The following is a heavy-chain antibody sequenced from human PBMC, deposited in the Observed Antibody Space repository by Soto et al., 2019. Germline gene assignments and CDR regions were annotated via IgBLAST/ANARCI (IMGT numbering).Heavy chain of an antibody. Sequence: GGSLRLSCEASGFTFSSYAMSWVRQAPGKGLEWVSAISGSGGSTYYADSVKGRFTISRDNSKNTLYLQMNSLRAEETAVYYCAKVYAVAGTFDYWGQGTLVTVSS. CDR3: AKVYAVAGTFDY. CDR1: GFTFSSYA. V-gene: IGHV3-23*01. CDR2: ISGSGGST. J-gene: IGHJ4*02. D-gene: IGHD6-19*01.